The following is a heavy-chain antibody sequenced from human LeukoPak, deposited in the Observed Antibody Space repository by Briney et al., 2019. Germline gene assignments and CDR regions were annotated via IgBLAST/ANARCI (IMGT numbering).Heavy chain of an antibody. CDR1: GGSISSGGYY. CDR3: ARGGYYSDQPWFDP. Sequence: PSQTLSLTCTVSGGSISSGGYYWSWIRQHPGKGLEWIGYIYYSGSTYYNPSLKSRVTISLVTSTNHFSLKLCSVTAADTAVYYCARGGYYSDQPWFDPWGQGTLVTVSS. D-gene: IGHD3-22*01. CDR2: IYYSGST. J-gene: IGHJ5*02. V-gene: IGHV4-31*03.